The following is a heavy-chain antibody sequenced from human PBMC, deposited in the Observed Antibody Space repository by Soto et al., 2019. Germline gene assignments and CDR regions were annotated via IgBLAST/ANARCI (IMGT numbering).Heavy chain of an antibody. D-gene: IGHD6-13*01. CDR2: IKSKTDGGTT. Sequence: GGSLRLSCAASGFTFSNAWMNWVRQAPGKGLEWVGRIKSKTDGGTTDYAAPVKGRFTISRDDSKNTLYLQMNSLKTEDTAVYYCTTRTQGSSWFYYYYYGMDVWGQGTTVTVSS. V-gene: IGHV3-15*07. CDR3: TTRTQGSSWFYYYYYGMDV. CDR1: GFTFSNAW. J-gene: IGHJ6*02.